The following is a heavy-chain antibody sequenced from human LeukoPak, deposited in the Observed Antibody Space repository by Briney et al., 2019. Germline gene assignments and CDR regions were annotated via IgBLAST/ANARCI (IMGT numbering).Heavy chain of an antibody. CDR2: ISYSGST. CDR3: AREGQWFGELRTYYFDY. V-gene: IGHV4-31*03. Sequence: TLSLTCTVSGGSVSRGGNYWSWIRQHPGKGLEWIGYISYSGSTYYNPSLKSRLTISVDMSKNQFSLKLSSVTAADTAVYYCAREGQWFGELRTYYFDYWGQGTLVTVSS. D-gene: IGHD3-10*01. CDR1: GGSVSRGGNY. J-gene: IGHJ4*02.